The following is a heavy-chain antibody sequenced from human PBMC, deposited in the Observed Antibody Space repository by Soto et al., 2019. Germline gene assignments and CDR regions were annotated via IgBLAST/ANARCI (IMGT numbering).Heavy chain of an antibody. J-gene: IGHJ4*02. V-gene: IGHV5-51*01. CDR1: GYSFTSYW. CDR2: IYPGDSDT. D-gene: IGHD1-1*01. Sequence: SGESLKISCKGSGYSFTSYWIAWVRQMPGKGLECMGIIYPGDSDTRYSPSFQGQVTISVDKSISTAYLQWSSLRASDTAIYYCARHGKFSSMTNYFDSWGQGALVTVSS. CDR3: ARHGKFSSMTNYFDS.